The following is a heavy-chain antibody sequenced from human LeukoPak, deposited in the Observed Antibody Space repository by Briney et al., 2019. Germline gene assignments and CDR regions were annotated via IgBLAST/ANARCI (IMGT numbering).Heavy chain of an antibody. D-gene: IGHD6-13*01. CDR2: IYHSGST. V-gene: IGHV4-30-2*01. CDR1: GGSISSGGYY. J-gene: IGHJ4*02. Sequence: SETLSLTCTVSGGSISSGGYYWSWIRQPPGKGLEWIGYIYHSGSTYYNPSLKSRVTISVDRSKNQFSLKLSSVTAADTAVYYCARVPGIPHFDYWGQGTLVTVSS. CDR3: ARVPGIPHFDY.